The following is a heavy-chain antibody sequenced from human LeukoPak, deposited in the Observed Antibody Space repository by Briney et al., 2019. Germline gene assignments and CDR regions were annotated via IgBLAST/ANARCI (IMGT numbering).Heavy chain of an antibody. CDR2: ISGSGGST. CDR3: AKGGDYSLPLYYFDY. Sequence: GGSLRLSCAASGFTFSSYAMSWVRQAPGKGLEWVSAISGSGGSTYYADSMKGRFTISRDNSKNTLYLQMNSLRAEDTAVYYCAKGGDYSLPLYYFDYWGQGTLVTVSS. D-gene: IGHD2-21*02. CDR1: GFTFSSYA. J-gene: IGHJ4*02. V-gene: IGHV3-23*01.